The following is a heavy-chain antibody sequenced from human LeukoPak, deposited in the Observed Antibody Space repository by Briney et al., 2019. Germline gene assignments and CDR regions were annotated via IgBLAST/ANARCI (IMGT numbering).Heavy chain of an antibody. J-gene: IGHJ2*01. Sequence: PSETLSLTCTVSGGSISSGGYYWSWIRQHPGKGLELIGYIYYSGSTHYNPSLKSRVTISTDTSKNQFSLKLTSVTAADTAMYYCARGHWYFDLWGRGTLVTVSS. CDR2: IYYSGST. CDR3: ARGHWYFDL. V-gene: IGHV4-31*03. CDR1: GGSISSGGYY.